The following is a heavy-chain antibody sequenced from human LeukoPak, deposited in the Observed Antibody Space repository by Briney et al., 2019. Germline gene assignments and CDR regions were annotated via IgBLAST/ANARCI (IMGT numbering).Heavy chain of an antibody. Sequence: GESLKISCKGSGYSFTSYWIGWMRQMPGKGLEWMGIIYPGDSDTRYSPSFQGQVTISADKSISTAYLQWSSLKASDTAMYYCARRVYSATLVSPFDYWGQGTLVTVSS. CDR3: ARRVYSATLVSPFDY. CDR1: GYSFTSYW. V-gene: IGHV5-51*01. J-gene: IGHJ4*02. CDR2: IYPGDSDT. D-gene: IGHD5-18*01.